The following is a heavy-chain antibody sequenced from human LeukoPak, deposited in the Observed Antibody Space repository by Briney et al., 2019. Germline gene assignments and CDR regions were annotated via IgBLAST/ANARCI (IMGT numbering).Heavy chain of an antibody. CDR3: ARRSGTWSGSAWAFDI. CDR1: GGSISSSSYY. Sequence: PSETLSLTCTVSGGSISSSSYYWGWIRQPPGKGLEWIGSIYYSGSTYYNPSLKSRVTISVDTSKNQFSLHLNSVSPEDTAVYYCARRSGTWSGSAWAFDIWGQGTMVTVSS. CDR2: IYYSGST. V-gene: IGHV4-39*07. D-gene: IGHD1-14*01. J-gene: IGHJ3*02.